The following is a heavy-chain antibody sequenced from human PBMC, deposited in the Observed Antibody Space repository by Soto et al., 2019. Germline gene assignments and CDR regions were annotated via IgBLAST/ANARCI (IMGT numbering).Heavy chain of an antibody. D-gene: IGHD2-21*02. Sequence: QVQLVQSGAEVKKPGASVKVSCKASGYTFTSYGISWVRQAPGQGLEWMGWISAYNGNTNYAQKLQGRVTMTTDTYTSTAYMELRSLRSDDTAVYYCARDIVVVTAIGSGFDPWGQGNLVTVSS. V-gene: IGHV1-18*01. J-gene: IGHJ5*02. CDR3: ARDIVVVTAIGSGFDP. CDR2: ISAYNGNT. CDR1: GYTFTSYG.